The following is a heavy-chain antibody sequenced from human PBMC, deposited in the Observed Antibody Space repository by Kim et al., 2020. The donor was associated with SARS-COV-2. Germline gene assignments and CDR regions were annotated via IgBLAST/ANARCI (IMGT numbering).Heavy chain of an antibody. V-gene: IGHV3-30*02. Sequence: VKGRFTISRDNSKNTLYLQMNSLRAEDTAVYYCAKIPYYDSSYTLYYFDYWGQGTLVTVSS. D-gene: IGHD3-22*01. J-gene: IGHJ4*02. CDR3: AKIPYYDSSYTLYYFDY.